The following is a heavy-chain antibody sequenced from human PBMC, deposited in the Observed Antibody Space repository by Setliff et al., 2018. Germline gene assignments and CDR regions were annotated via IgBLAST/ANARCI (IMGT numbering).Heavy chain of an antibody. V-gene: IGHV3-53*01. CDR1: GFAVSGAY. CDR3: ARRGYSHDSSDYNRRKVFDYFDF. CDR2: IYSSGNT. D-gene: IGHD3-22*01. Sequence: PGGSLRLSCAGSGFAVSGAYMSWVRQAPGKGLEWVSIIYSSGNTAYTDSVKGRFTISRDTSKSTVYLQMNNVTVDDTAVYFCARRGYSHDSSDYNRRKVFDYFDFWGQGAQVTSPQ. J-gene: IGHJ4*02.